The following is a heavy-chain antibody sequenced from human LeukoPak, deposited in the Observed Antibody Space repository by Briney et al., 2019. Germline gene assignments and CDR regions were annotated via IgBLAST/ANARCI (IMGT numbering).Heavy chain of an antibody. CDR3: GKGGRPFVFAP. Sequence: SETLSLTCTVSGGSISSGSYYWSWIRQPAGKGLEWIGRIYTSGSTNYNPSLKSRVTISVETSKNQFSLKLSSVTAADTAVYSGGKGGRPFVFAPGGKGPLVTVS. D-gene: IGHD3-3*01. CDR1: GGSISSGSYY. V-gene: IGHV4-61*02. J-gene: IGHJ5*02. CDR2: IYTSGST.